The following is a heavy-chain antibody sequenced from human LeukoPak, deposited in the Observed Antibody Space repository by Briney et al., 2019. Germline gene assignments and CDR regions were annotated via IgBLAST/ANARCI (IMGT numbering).Heavy chain of an antibody. CDR3: ARDLGTTNYYFDY. J-gene: IGHJ4*02. CDR1: GFTFSRYG. CDR2: IWYDGSKK. D-gene: IGHD1-26*01. V-gene: IGHV3-33*01. Sequence: QPGRSLRLSCAASGFTFSRYGMHWVGRAPGKGLEWVAVIWYDGSKKYYGDSVKGRVTISRDDSKNTLYPQMNSLRGEDTAVYYCARDLGTTNYYFDYWGQGTPVTVSS.